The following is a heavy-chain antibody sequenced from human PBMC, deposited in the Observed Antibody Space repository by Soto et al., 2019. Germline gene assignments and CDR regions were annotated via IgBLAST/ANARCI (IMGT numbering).Heavy chain of an antibody. V-gene: IGHV4-30-2*01. Sequence: QLQLQESGSGLVKPSQTLSLTCAVSGGSISSGNSYSWSWIRQPPGKGLEWIGSISHTGSTSYNPSLKGLVTLSVDKSKNQFSLKLSSVTAADMAVYYCATAVAPYLGTWFDPWGQGTLVIVSS. CDR1: GGSISSGNSYS. CDR3: ATAVAPYLGTWFDP. D-gene: IGHD3-16*01. J-gene: IGHJ5*02. CDR2: ISHTGST.